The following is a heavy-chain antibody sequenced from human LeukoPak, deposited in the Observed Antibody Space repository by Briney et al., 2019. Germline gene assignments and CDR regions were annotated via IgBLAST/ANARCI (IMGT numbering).Heavy chain of an antibody. CDR2: INHSGST. CDR1: GGSFSGYY. D-gene: IGHD1-26*01. Sequence: SETLSLTCAVYGGSFSGYYWIWIRQPPGKGLQWIGEINHSGSTNYNPSLTSQVTISVDTSKNQFSLKLSSVTAAGTAVYYCARGYRVGARWFDRWGQGTLVTVSS. CDR3: ARGYRVGARWFDR. V-gene: IGHV4-34*01. J-gene: IGHJ5*02.